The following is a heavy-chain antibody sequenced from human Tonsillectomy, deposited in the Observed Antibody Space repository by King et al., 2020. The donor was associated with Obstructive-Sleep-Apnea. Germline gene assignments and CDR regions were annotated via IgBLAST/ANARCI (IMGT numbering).Heavy chain of an antibody. J-gene: IGHJ4*02. V-gene: IGHV3-30*18. Sequence: VQLVESGGGVVQPGRSLRLSCAASGLTFSRNGMHWARQAPGKGLKWVAVISYDGNNKNYTDSVKGRFTISRDNSKNTLYLQMNSLRAEDTAVYYCAKGVGKYSSGLDYWGQGTLVTVSS. CDR3: AKGVGKYSSGLDY. CDR2: ISYDGNNK. CDR1: GLTFSRNG. D-gene: IGHD6-19*01.